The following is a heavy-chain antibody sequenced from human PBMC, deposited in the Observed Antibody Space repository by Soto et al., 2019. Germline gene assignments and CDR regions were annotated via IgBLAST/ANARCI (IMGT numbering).Heavy chain of an antibody. CDR3: ARSLGAYSASWYGEIDS. CDR2: IYYTGGT. CDR1: GVTIRGYY. D-gene: IGHD6-13*01. Sequence: SETLSLTCNVSGVTIRGYYWNWIRQPPGKTLEWIGSIYYTGGTNYNPSLKSRVTISVDMPKNQFSLNLNSVTAADTAVYYCARSLGAYSASWYGEIDSSGQGTVVTVSS. V-gene: IGHV4-59*01. J-gene: IGHJ4*02.